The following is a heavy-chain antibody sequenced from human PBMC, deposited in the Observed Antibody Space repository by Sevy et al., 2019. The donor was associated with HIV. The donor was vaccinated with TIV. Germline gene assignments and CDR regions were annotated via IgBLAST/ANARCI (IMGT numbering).Heavy chain of an antibody. CDR2: IWFDGSHI. Sequence: GGSLRLSCIASGFTFSSYGMLWVRQAPGKGLEWVADIWFDGSHIHYADSVRGRFTISRDNSKNTLSLQMSSLRAEDTAVYYCARERTYLSDYCGQGTLVTVSS. J-gene: IGHJ4*02. V-gene: IGHV3-33*01. CDR3: ARERTYLSDY. CDR1: GFTFSSYG.